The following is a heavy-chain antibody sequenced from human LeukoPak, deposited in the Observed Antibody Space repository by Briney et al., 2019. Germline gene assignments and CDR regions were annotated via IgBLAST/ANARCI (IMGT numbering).Heavy chain of an antibody. CDR2: IYYSGST. CDR1: GGSISSYY. J-gene: IGHJ4*02. CDR3: ARSPVVKQWLEYYFDY. Sequence: SETLSLTCTVSGGSISSYYWSWIRQPPGKGLEWIGYIYYSGSTNYNPPLKSRVTISVDTSKNQFSLKLSSVTAADTAVYYCARSPVVKQWLEYYFDYWGQGTLVTVSS. D-gene: IGHD6-19*01. V-gene: IGHV4-59*01.